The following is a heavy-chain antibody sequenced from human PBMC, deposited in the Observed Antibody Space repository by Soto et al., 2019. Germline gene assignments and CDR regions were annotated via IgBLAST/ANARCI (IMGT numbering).Heavy chain of an antibody. CDR2: INPNSGGT. V-gene: IGHV1-2*02. J-gene: IGHJ4*02. Sequence: ASVKVSCKASGYTFTGYYMHWVLQAPGQGLEWMGWINPNSGGTNYAQKFQGRVTMTRDTSISTAYMELSRLRSDDTAVYYCASSPQSSGWSRFDYWGQGTLVTVSS. CDR3: ASSPQSSGWSRFDY. D-gene: IGHD6-19*01. CDR1: GYTFTGYY.